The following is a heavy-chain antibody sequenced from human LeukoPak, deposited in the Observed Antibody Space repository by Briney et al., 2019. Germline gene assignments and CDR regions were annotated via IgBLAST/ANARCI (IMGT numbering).Heavy chain of an antibody. Sequence: SETLSLACTVSGGSISSYYWSWIRQPAGKGLEWIGRIYTSGSTNYNPSLKSRVTMSVDTSKNQFSLKLSSVTAADTAVYYCARHRYYYESSGYSFDLWGRGTLVTVSS. CDR2: IYTSGST. CDR3: ARHRYYYESSGYSFDL. D-gene: IGHD3-22*01. CDR1: GGSISSYY. J-gene: IGHJ2*01. V-gene: IGHV4-4*07.